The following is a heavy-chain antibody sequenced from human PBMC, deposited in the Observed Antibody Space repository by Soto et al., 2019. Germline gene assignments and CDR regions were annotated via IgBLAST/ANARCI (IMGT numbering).Heavy chain of an antibody. CDR3: ARHQVGYRVTDY. CDR2: IKEDGSQR. J-gene: IGHJ4*02. CDR1: GFSFSMYW. V-gene: IGHV3-7*01. Sequence: GGSLRLSCAPSGFSFSMYWMSWVRQAPGKGLEWVANIKEDGSQRYYVDSVKGRFTISRDNAKNSLYLQMNSLRAEDSAVYYCARHQVGYRVTDYWGQGTLVTVSS. D-gene: IGHD1-26*01.